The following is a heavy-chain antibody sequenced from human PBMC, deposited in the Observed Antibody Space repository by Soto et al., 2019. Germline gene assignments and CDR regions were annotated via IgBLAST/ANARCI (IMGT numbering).Heavy chain of an antibody. V-gene: IGHV3-33*06. Sequence: QVQLVESGGGVVQPGRSLRLSCAASGFTSSSYGMHWVRQAPGKGLEWVAVMWYDGSNKYYADSVKGRFTISRDNSKNTLYMQMGSLRAEDTAVYYCAKEFWSGPFDYWGQGTLATVSS. CDR1: GFTSSSYG. J-gene: IGHJ4*02. CDR3: AKEFWSGPFDY. CDR2: MWYDGSNK. D-gene: IGHD3-3*01.